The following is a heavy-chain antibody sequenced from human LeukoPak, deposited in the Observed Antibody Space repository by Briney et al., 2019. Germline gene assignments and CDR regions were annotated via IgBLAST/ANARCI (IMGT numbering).Heavy chain of an antibody. CDR1: GFTFNLYA. CDR2: IWYDGSNI. J-gene: IGHJ4*02. CDR3: ARVHRLAAAPDY. V-gene: IGHV3-33*01. Sequence: GGSLRLSCVASGFTFNLYAMHWVRQAPGKGLEWVAIIWYDGSNIKYADSVKGRFTISRDNSKNMLYLQMSSLRAEDSAVYYCARVHRLAAAPDYWGQGTLVTVSS. D-gene: IGHD6-13*01.